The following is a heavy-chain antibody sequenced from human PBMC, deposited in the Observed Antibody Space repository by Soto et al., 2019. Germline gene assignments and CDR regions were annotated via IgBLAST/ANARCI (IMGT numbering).Heavy chain of an antibody. D-gene: IGHD6-13*01. CDR1: SDSISSYY. CDR3: ARGTSWQLPFDY. V-gene: IGHV4-59*01. Sequence: KTSETLSLTCTVSSDSISSYYWSWIRQPPGKRLEWIGYISYSGSTDYNPSLKSRVTISGDTSKNQFSLKVSSVTAADTAVYYCARGTSWQLPFDYWGQGTLVTV. J-gene: IGHJ4*02. CDR2: ISYSGST.